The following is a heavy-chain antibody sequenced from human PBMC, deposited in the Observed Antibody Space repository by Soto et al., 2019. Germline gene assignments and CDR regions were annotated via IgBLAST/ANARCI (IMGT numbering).Heavy chain of an antibody. CDR1: GGSISSYY. CDR3: ARGPPPPNDDLYYYYYMDV. D-gene: IGHD1-1*01. CDR2: IYYSGST. V-gene: IGHV4-59*01. Sequence: SETLSLTCTVSGGSISSYYWSWIRQPPGKGLEWIGYIYYSGSTNYNPSLKSRVTISVDTSKNQFSLKLSSVTAADTAMYYCARGPPPPNDDLYYYYYMDVWGKGTTVTVSS. J-gene: IGHJ6*03.